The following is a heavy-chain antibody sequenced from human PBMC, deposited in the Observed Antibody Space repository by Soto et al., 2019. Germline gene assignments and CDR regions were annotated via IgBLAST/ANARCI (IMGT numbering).Heavy chain of an antibody. CDR2: MYNGGST. CDR3: AGYGYSSGWSLRPFDY. CDR1: GGSISSSSYY. J-gene: IGHJ4*02. Sequence: QLQLQESGPGLVKPSETLSLTCTVSGGSISSSSYYWGWIRQPPGKGLEGIGSMYNGGSTYSTPSRKSRVTIPVDTSKNQFSLKLSSVTAADTAVYYCAGYGYSSGWSLRPFDYWGQGTLVTVSS. V-gene: IGHV4-39*01. D-gene: IGHD6-19*01.